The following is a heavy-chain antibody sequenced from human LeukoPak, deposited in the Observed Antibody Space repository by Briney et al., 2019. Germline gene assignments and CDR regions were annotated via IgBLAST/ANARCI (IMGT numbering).Heavy chain of an antibody. Sequence: WGSLRLSCAASGFTFSNYWMSWVRQAPGKGLEWVAHIKQDGTEKYYVDFVKGRFTISRDNAKNSLYLQMNSLRAEDTAVYYCARVGVRVGAALDYWGQGTLVTVSS. CDR2: IKQDGTEK. V-gene: IGHV3-7*01. D-gene: IGHD2-15*01. CDR3: ARVGVRVGAALDY. CDR1: GFTFSNYW. J-gene: IGHJ4*02.